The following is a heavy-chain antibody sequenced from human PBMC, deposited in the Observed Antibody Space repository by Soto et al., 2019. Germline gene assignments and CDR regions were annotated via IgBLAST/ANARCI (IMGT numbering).Heavy chain of an antibody. D-gene: IGHD1-26*01. Sequence: EVQVLESGGGLVQPGGSLRLSCAASGFIFGNFGMNWVRQAPGKGLEWVSGVRSDGDTTYNAESVEGRFTVLIDTSRNTVYLQMNNLRAEDTAIYYCAKGKGVGATPDGANCWGQGTLVTVSS. J-gene: IGHJ4*02. CDR2: VRSDGDTT. CDR1: GFIFGNFG. CDR3: AKGKGVGATPDGANC. V-gene: IGHV3-23*01.